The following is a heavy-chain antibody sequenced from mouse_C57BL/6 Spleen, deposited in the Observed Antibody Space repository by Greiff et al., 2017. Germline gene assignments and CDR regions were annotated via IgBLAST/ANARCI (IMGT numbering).Heavy chain of an antibody. CDR1: GFTFSSYA. Sequence: DVHLVESGGGLVKPGGSLKLSCAASGFTFSSYAMSWVRQTPEKRLEWVATISDGGSYTYYPDNVKGRFTISRDNAKNNLYLQMSHLKSEDTAMYYCARDHGYGSSWYFDVWGTGTTVTVSS. D-gene: IGHD1-1*01. V-gene: IGHV5-4*01. J-gene: IGHJ1*03. CDR2: ISDGGSYT. CDR3: ARDHGYGSSWYFDV.